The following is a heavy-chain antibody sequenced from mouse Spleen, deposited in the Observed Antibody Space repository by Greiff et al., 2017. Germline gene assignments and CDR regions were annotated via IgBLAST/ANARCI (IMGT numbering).Heavy chain of an antibody. CDR1: GFTFSSYA. V-gene: IGHV5-9-1*01. CDR3: ARGLLLRFFDY. CDR2: ISSGGSYT. Sequence: EVMLVESGGGLVKPGGSLKLSCAASGFTFSSYAMSWVRQTPEKRLEWVATISSGGSYTYYPDSVKGRFTISRDNAKNTLYLQMSSLRSEDTAMYYCARGLLLRFFDYWGQGTTLTVSS. D-gene: IGHD1-1*01. J-gene: IGHJ2*01.